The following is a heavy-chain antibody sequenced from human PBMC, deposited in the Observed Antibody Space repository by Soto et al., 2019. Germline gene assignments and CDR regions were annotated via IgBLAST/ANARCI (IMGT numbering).Heavy chain of an antibody. Sequence: QVQLVQSGAEVKKPGASVKVSCKASGYTFTSYDINWVRQATGQGLEWMGWMNPNSGNTGYAQKFKGRVTMTRNTSISTAYLELSSLRSEDTAVYYCARGRRPFLLLYWFDPWGQGTLVTVSS. CDR2: MNPNSGNT. CDR3: ARGRRPFLLLYWFDP. D-gene: IGHD2-15*01. V-gene: IGHV1-8*01. J-gene: IGHJ5*02. CDR1: GYTFTSYD.